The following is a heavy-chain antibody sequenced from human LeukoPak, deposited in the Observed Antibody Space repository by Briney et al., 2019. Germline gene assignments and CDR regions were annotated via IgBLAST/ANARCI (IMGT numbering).Heavy chain of an antibody. V-gene: IGHV3-23*01. D-gene: IGHD4-23*01. CDR3: AKDRGVNSLYGMDV. Sequence: TGGSLRLSCAASGFTFSSYPMSWLRQAPGKGLEGVSDIRNSGGITFYADSVKGRFTISKDNSKNKVYLQMNSLRAEDTAVYYCAKDRGVNSLYGMDVWGEGTTVIVSS. CDR1: GFTFSSYP. CDR2: IRNSGGIT. J-gene: IGHJ6*04.